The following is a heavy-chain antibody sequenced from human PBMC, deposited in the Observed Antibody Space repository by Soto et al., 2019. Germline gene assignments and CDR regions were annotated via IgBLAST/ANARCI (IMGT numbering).Heavy chain of an antibody. J-gene: IGHJ3*02. V-gene: IGHV3-9*01. CDR1: GFTFDDYA. D-gene: IGHD3-3*01. Sequence: EVQLVESGGGLVQPGRSLRLSCAASGFTFDDYAMHWVRQAPGKGLEWVSGISWNSGSIGYADSVKGRFTISRDNAKNSLYLQMNSLRAEDTALYYCAKDASTNFYDFWSGSPEVAFDIWGQGTMVTVSS. CDR2: ISWNSGSI. CDR3: AKDASTNFYDFWSGSPEVAFDI.